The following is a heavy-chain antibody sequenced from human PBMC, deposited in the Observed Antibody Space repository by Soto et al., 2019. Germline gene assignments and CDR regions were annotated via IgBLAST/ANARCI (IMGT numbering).Heavy chain of an antibody. CDR2: IYYSGST. CDR1: GGSISSGGYY. V-gene: IGHV4-31*03. D-gene: IGHD4-17*01. CDR3: ANLRYNWFDP. Sequence: SETLSLTCTVSGGSISSGGYYWSWIRQHPGKGLEWIGYIYYSGSTYYNPSLKSRVTISVDTSKNQFSLKLSSVTAADTAGYYCANLRYNWFDPWGQGTLVTVSS. J-gene: IGHJ5*02.